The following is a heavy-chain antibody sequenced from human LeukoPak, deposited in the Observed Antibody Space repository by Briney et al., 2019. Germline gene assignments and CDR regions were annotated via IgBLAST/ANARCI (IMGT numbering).Heavy chain of an antibody. D-gene: IGHD3-10*01. CDR1: GFSFSTYG. CDR3: SEDNMVEEVPQYYYYYYLDV. V-gene: IGHV3-30*18. CDR2: ISYDGANK. J-gene: IGHJ6*03. Sequence: GGSLRLSCAASGFSFSTYGMHWVRQAPGKGLEWVAVISYDGANKYYADSVKGRFTISRDNSKSTLYLQMNSLRDEDTAVFYCSEDNMVEEVPQYYYYYYLDVWGKGTTVTVSS.